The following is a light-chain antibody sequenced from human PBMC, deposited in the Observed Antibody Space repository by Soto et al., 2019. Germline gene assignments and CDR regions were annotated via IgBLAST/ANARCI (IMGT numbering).Light chain of an antibody. CDR1: QSVSNSY. V-gene: IGKV3-20*01. Sequence: EIVLTQSPGTLSLSPGERATLSCRASQSVSNSYLAWYQQKPGQAPRLLIYGASSRATDIPGRFNGSGSGTDFTLTISRLEPEDFAVYYCQQYGNSPLMYTFGQGTKLEIK. J-gene: IGKJ2*01. CDR3: QQYGNSPLMYT. CDR2: GAS.